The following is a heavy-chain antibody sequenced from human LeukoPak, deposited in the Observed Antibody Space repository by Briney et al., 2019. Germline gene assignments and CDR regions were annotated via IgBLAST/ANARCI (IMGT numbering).Heavy chain of an antibody. Sequence: PSETLSLTCTVSGGSISSYYWSWIRQPPGKGLEWIGYIYYSGSTNYNSSLKSRVTISVDTSKNQFSLKLSSVTAADTAVYYCARHPLGGYYFDYWGQGTLVTVSS. D-gene: IGHD3-16*01. CDR3: ARHPLGGYYFDY. CDR1: GGSISSYY. CDR2: IYYSGST. J-gene: IGHJ4*02. V-gene: IGHV4-59*08.